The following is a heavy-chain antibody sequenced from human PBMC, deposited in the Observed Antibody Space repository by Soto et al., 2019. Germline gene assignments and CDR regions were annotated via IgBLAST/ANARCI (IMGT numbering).Heavy chain of an antibody. J-gene: IGHJ4*02. Sequence: GGSLRLSCAASGFACTRYWMSWVRQAPGQGPEWVANIKQDESTKYYVDSVKGRFTIFRDNAKNSVFLQMNSLTVEGTAVYYCAREDLWSLDSWGQGTLVTVSS. V-gene: IGHV3-7*01. CDR1: GFACTRYW. CDR2: IKQDESTK. CDR3: AREDLWSLDS. D-gene: IGHD2-21*01.